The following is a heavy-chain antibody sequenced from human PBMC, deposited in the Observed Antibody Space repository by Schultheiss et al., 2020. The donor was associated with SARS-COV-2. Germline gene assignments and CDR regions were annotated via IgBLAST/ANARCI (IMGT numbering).Heavy chain of an antibody. D-gene: IGHD6-19*01. J-gene: IGHJ6*02. V-gene: IGHV3-53*01. Sequence: GGSLRLSCAASGFTVSSNYMSWVRQAPGKGLEWVSVIYSGGSTYYADSVKGRFTISRDNAKNSLYLQMNSLRAEDTAVYYCARDPRSSAYYGMDVWGQGTTVTVSS. CDR1: GFTVSSNY. CDR3: ARDPRSSAYYGMDV. CDR2: IYSGGST.